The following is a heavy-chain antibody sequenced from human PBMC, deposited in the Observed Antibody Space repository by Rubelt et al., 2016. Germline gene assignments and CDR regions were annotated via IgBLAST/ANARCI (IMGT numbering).Heavy chain of an antibody. V-gene: IGHV4-34*01. CDR1: GGSFSGYY. CDR2: IHPSGST. CDR3: ARGLDSTKTGAD. Sequence: QVQLQQWGAGLLKPSETLSLTCAVYGGSFSGYYCTWIRQPPGTGLEWIGEIHPSGSTNYNPSLKRRVTISADTSKNQFSLNPNSVTAADTAVYYCARGLDSTKTGADWGQGTLVTVSS. D-gene: IGHD3-10*01. J-gene: IGHJ4*02.